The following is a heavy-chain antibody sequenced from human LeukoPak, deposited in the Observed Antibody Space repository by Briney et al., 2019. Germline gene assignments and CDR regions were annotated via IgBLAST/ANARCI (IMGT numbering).Heavy chain of an antibody. J-gene: IGHJ4*02. Sequence: PGRSLGLSCAASGFTFSNYAMHWVRQAPGKGLEWVAVISYDGSNKYYADSVKGRFTISRDNSKNTLYLQMNSLRAEDTAVYYCAKTRGFVVVTALDYWGQGTLVTVSS. D-gene: IGHD2-21*02. CDR3: AKTRGFVVVTALDY. CDR1: GFTFSNYA. V-gene: IGHV3-30*04. CDR2: ISYDGSNK.